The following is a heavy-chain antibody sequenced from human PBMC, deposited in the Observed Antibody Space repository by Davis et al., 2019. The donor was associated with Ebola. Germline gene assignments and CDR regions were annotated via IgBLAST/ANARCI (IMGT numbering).Heavy chain of an antibody. J-gene: IGHJ4*02. D-gene: IGHD6-13*01. Sequence: GGSLRLSCAASGFTFSSYGMHWVRQAPGKGLEWVAVIWYDGSNKYYADSVKGRFTISRDNSKNTLYLQMNSLRAEDTAVYYCAKGGGLIAAASFSWGQGTLVTVSS. V-gene: IGHV3-33*06. CDR1: GFTFSSYG. CDR2: IWYDGSNK. CDR3: AKGGGLIAAASFS.